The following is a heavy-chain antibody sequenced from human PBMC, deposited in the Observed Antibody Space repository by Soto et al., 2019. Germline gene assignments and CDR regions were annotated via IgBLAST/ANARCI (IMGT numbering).Heavy chain of an antibody. J-gene: IGHJ6*03. CDR2: IYYSGST. Sequence: PSETLSLTCTVSGGSISSYYWSWIRQPPGKGLEWIGYIYYSGSTNYNPSLKSRVTISVDTSKNQFSLKLSSVTAADTAVYYCARAVFFYYMDVWGKGTTVTGSS. D-gene: IGHD3-3*01. CDR3: ARAVFFYYMDV. V-gene: IGHV4-59*01. CDR1: GGSISSYY.